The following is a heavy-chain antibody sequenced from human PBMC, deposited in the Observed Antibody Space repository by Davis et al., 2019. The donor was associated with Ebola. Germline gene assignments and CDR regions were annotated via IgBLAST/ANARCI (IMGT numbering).Heavy chain of an antibody. D-gene: IGHD6-19*01. CDR2: IKTEAEDGAT. V-gene: IGHV3-15*07. Sequence: PGGSLRLSCSTSGFAFKKIWMNWVRQAPGKGLEWVGRIKTEAEDGATDYGAPVKGRFTISRDDSTNSLYLHMENLRTDDTATYYCVTGQLIQAGAVSDHWGQGTLVTVSS. CDR3: VTGQLIQAGAVSDH. J-gene: IGHJ4*02. CDR1: GFAFKKIW.